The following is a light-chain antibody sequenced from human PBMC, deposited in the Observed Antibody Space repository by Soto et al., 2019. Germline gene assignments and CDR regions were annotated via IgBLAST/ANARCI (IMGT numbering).Light chain of an antibody. CDR3: QQYHNLWT. CDR1: HYVYSN. V-gene: IGKV3-15*01. J-gene: IGKJ1*01. CDR2: RAS. Sequence: EIVMTQSPATLSVSPGERATLSCTASHYVYSNVAWFQQRPGQAPRLLIYRASTRATGTPARFSGSGSGTEFTLTSTSLQSEDFALYYCQQYHNLWTCGKVTKVDIK.